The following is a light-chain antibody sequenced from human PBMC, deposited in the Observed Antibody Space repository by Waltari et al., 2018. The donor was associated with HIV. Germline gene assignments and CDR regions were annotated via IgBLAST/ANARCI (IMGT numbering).Light chain of an antibody. V-gene: IGKV3-15*01. Sequence: EIVMTQSPVTLSVSPGQLATLSCRASQSISGNIAWYQQKPGQAPRLLIFAATTRATNVPARFSGSGFGTEFTLSISDLQSEDFAIYHCQQYIEWPLTFGQGTKVEVK. CDR3: QQYIEWPLT. J-gene: IGKJ1*01. CDR1: QSISGN. CDR2: AAT.